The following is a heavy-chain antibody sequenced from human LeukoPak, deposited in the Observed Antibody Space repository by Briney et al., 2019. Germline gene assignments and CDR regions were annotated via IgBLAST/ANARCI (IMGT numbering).Heavy chain of an antibody. V-gene: IGHV1-2*02. J-gene: IGHJ4*02. CDR3: ARDLAGYCSGGSCYGGY. D-gene: IGHD2-15*01. CDR1: GYTFTGYY. Sequence: GASVKVSCKASGYTFTGYYMHWVRQAPGQGLEWMGWINPNSGGTNYAQKFQGRVTMTRDTSISTAYTELSRLRSDDTAVYYCARDLAGYCSGGSCYGGYWGQGTLVTVSS. CDR2: INPNSGGT.